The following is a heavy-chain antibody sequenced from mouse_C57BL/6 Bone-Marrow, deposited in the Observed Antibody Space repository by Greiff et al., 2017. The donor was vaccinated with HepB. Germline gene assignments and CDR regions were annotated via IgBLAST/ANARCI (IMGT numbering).Heavy chain of an antibody. J-gene: IGHJ4*01. CDR2: IDPETGGT. D-gene: IGHD2-12*01. V-gene: IGHV1-15*01. CDR3: TRDSYYYDMDY. Sequence: VQLQQSGAELVRPGASVTLSCKASGYTFTDYEMPWVKQTPVHGLDWIGAIDPETGGTAYNQKFKGQAILTADKSSSTAYMELRSLTSEDYAVYYCTRDSYYYDMDYWGQGTSVTVSS. CDR1: GYTFTDYE.